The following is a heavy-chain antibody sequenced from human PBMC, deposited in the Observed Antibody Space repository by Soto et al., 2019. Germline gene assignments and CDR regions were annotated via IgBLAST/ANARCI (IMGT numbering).Heavy chain of an antibody. CDR3: NRHTGLRFGVYGMDV. Sequence: LSSAASGVTFSGSAMHRVRQASGKGLEWVGRIRSKANSYATAYAASVKGRFTISRDDSKNTAYLQMNSLKTEDTAVYYCNRHTGLRFGVYGMDVWGQGTTVTVSS. CDR2: IRSKANSYAT. V-gene: IGHV3-73*01. D-gene: IGHD3-10*01. CDR1: GVTFSGSA. J-gene: IGHJ6*02.